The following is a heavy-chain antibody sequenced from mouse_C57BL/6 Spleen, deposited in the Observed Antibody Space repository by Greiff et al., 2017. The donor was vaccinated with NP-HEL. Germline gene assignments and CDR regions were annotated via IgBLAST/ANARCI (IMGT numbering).Heavy chain of an antibody. CDR2: IDPSDSYT. CDR1: GYTFTSYW. CDR3: ARLDYGSY. V-gene: IGHV1-50*01. J-gene: IGHJ2*01. D-gene: IGHD1-1*01. Sequence: VQLQQSGAELVKPGASVKLSCKASGYTFTSYWMQWVKQRPGQGLEWIGEIDPSDSYTNYNQKFKGKATLTVDTSSSTAYMQLSSLTSEDSAVYYCARLDYGSYWGQGTTLTVSS.